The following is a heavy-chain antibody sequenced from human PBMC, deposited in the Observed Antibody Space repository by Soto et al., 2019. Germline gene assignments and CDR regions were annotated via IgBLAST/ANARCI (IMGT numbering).Heavy chain of an antibody. CDR3: ARDPLTHYYDSSGFQLYYFDS. D-gene: IGHD3-22*01. V-gene: IGHV1-18*01. CDR2: ISAYNGDT. Sequence: GASVKVSCKASGYIFTNYGFSWVRQALGQGLEWMGWISAYNGDTNYAQKVQGRVTMTTDTSTSTVYMELRSLRSDDTAVYYCARDPLTHYYDSSGFQLYYFDSWGQGTLVTVSS. J-gene: IGHJ4*02. CDR1: GYIFTNYG.